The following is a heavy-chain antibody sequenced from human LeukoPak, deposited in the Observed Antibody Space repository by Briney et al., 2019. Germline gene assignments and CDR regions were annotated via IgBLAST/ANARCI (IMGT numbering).Heavy chain of an antibody. CDR2: IWYDGSNK. D-gene: IGHD3-22*01. V-gene: IGHV3-33*06. Sequence: GGSLRLSCAASGFTFSSYGMHWVRQAPGKGLEWVAVIWYDGSNKYYADSVKGRFTISRDNSKNTLYPQMNSLRAEDTAVYYCAKEQYYYDSSGYYPLFDYWGQGTLVTVSS. CDR3: AKEQYYYDSSGYYPLFDY. CDR1: GFTFSSYG. J-gene: IGHJ4*02.